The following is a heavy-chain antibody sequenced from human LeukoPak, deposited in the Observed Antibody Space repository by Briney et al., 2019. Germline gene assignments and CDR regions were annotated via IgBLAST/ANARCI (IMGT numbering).Heavy chain of an antibody. CDR2: ISYDGSNK. CDR1: GFTFSSYD. J-gene: IGHJ4*02. Sequence: PGGSLRLSCAASGFTFSSYDMHWVRQAPGKGLEWVTVISYDGSNKYYGDSVKGRFTISRDNSKKTLYLKMNSLRAEDTAVYYCAKEGSNGDFDYWGQGTLVTVSS. D-gene: IGHD1-26*01. V-gene: IGHV3-30*18. CDR3: AKEGSNGDFDY.